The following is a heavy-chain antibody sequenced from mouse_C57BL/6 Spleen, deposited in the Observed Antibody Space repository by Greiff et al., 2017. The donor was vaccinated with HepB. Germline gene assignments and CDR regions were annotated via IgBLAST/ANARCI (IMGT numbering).Heavy chain of an antibody. CDR2: ISSGSSTI. CDR3: ARLFTTVVATSYWYFDV. V-gene: IGHV5-17*01. Sequence: EVQRVESGGGLVKPGGSLKLSCAASGFTFSDYGMHWVRQAPEKGLEWVAYISSGSSTIYYADTVKGRFTISRDNAKNTLFLQMTSLRSEDKAMYYCARLFTTVVATSYWYFDVWGTGTTVTVSS. J-gene: IGHJ1*03. D-gene: IGHD1-1*01. CDR1: GFTFSDYG.